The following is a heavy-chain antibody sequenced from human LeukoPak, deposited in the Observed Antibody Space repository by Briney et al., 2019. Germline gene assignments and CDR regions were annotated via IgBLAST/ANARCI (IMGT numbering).Heavy chain of an antibody. CDR3: AKPLHGKNCIGACYYGVDV. CDR2: ISYDGSNK. V-gene: IGHV3-30*18. Sequence: GRSLRLSCAASGFTFSSYGMHWVRQAPGQGLEWVAVISYDGSNKYYADSVKGRFTISRDNSKNTLYLQMNSLRAEDTAVYYCAKPLHGKNCIGACYYGVDVWGQGTTVTVSS. CDR1: GFTFSSYG. D-gene: IGHD6-25*01. J-gene: IGHJ6*02.